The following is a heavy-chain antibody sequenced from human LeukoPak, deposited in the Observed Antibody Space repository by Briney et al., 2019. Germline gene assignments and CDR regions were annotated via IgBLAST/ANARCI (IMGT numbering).Heavy chain of an antibody. CDR1: GGTFSSYA. D-gene: IGHD3-22*01. V-gene: IGHV1-69*13. CDR3: ARDRKFYYDSSGYASFDF. CDR2: IIPIFGTA. Sequence: ASVKVSCKASGGTFSSYAISWVRQAPGQGLEWMGGIIPIFGTANYAQKFQGRVTITADESTSTAYMELSSLRSEDTAVYYCARDRKFYYDSSGYASFDFWGQGTLVTASS. J-gene: IGHJ4*02.